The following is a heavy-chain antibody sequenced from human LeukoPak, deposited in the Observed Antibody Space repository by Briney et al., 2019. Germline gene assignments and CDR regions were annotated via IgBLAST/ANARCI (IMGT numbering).Heavy chain of an antibody. CDR1: GFTFSSHW. V-gene: IGHV3-7*04. D-gene: IGHD3-3*01. Sequence: PGGSLRLSCAGSGFTFSSHWMNWVRQAPGKGLEWVASIKDDGSEKHFLDSVNGRFAISRDNAKNSLYLQMSSLRAEDMAVYYCARRGITISGVLVYHYSGLDVWGQGTTVTVSS. CDR3: ARRGITISGVLVYHYSGLDV. CDR2: IKDDGSEK. J-gene: IGHJ6*02.